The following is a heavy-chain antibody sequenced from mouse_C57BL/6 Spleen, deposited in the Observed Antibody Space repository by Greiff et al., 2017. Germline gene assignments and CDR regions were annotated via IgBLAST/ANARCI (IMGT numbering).Heavy chain of an antibody. Sequence: EVKLVESGGDLVKPGGSLKLSCAASGFTFSSYGMSWVRQTPDKKLEWVATISSGGSYTYYPDSVKGRFTISRDNAKNTLYLQMSSLKSEDTAMYYCARHGATRYYFDYWGQGTTLTVSS. CDR1: GFTFSSYG. CDR2: ISSGGSYT. CDR3: ARHGATRYYFDY. V-gene: IGHV5-6*01. J-gene: IGHJ2*01.